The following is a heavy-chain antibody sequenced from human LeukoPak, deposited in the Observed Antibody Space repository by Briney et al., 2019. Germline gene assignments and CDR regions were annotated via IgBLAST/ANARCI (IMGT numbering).Heavy chain of an antibody. Sequence: SETLSLTCTVSGGSISSYYWSWIRQPPGKGLEGIGYIYYSGSTNYNPSLKSRVTISVDTSKNQFSLTLSSVTAADTDVYYCARSGAFLGFGYWGQGTLVTVSS. V-gene: IGHV4-59*01. D-gene: IGHD1-26*01. CDR3: ARSGAFLGFGY. CDR2: IYYSGST. CDR1: GGSISSYY. J-gene: IGHJ4*02.